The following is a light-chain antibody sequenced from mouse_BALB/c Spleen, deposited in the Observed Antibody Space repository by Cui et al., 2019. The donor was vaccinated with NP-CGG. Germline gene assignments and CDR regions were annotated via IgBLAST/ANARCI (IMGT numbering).Light chain of an antibody. CDR3: ALWYSNHWV. Sequence: QTVVTQESALTTSPGETVTLTCRSSTGAVTTSNYANWVQDKPDHLFTGLIGGTHNRAPGVPARFSGSLIGDKAALTITGAQTEDEAIYFCALWYSNHWVFGGGTKLTVL. V-gene: IGLV1*01. J-gene: IGLJ1*01. CDR1: TGAVTTSNY. CDR2: GTH.